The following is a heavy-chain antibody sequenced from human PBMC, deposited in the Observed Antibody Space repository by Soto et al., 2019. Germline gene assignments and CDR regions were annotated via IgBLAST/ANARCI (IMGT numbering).Heavy chain of an antibody. D-gene: IGHD1-7*01. CDR3: ARAPTGTTFDYYGMDV. J-gene: IGHJ6*02. V-gene: IGHV3-48*04. CDR1: GFTFNTYS. CDR2: ISGSSGTV. Sequence: GGSLRLSSAASGFTFNTYSMNWVRQAPGKGLEWVSFISGSSGTVYYADAVKGRFTISRDNAKNSLYLQMNSLRAEDTAVYYCARAPTGTTFDYYGMDVWGQGTTVTVSS.